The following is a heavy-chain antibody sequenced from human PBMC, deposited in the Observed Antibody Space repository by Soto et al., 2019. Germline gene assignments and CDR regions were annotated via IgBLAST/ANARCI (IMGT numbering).Heavy chain of an antibody. CDR1: GFTFSSYW. D-gene: IGHD4-17*01. Sequence: GGSLRLSCAASGFTFSSYWMHWVRQAPGKGLVWVSRINSDGSSTSYADSVKGRFTISRDNAKNTLYLQMNSLRAEDTAVYYCARATYGDLDFPEFFQHWGQGTLVIVSS. CDR3: ARATYGDLDFPEFFQH. J-gene: IGHJ1*01. V-gene: IGHV3-74*01. CDR2: INSDGSST.